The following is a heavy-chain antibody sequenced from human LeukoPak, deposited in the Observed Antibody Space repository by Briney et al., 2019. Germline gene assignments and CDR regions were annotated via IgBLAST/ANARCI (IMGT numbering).Heavy chain of an antibody. J-gene: IGHJ3*02. CDR2: ISAYNGNT. CDR3: VRASIVVVPAAIVAFDI. D-gene: IGHD2-2*01. Sequence: GASVKVSCKASGYTFTSYGISWVRQAPGQGLEWMGWISAYNGNTNYAQKLQGRVTMTTDTSTSTAYMELRSLRSDDTAVYYCVRASIVVVPAAIVAFDIWGQGTMVTVSS. CDR1: GYTFTSYG. V-gene: IGHV1-18*01.